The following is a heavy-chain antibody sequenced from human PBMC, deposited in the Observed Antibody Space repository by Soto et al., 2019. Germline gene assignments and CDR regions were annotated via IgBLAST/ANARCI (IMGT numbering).Heavy chain of an antibody. J-gene: IGHJ4*02. CDR3: ATGFLGLCTGGNCPLDY. CDR1: GFTFSRQA. CDR2: IWYHGIDK. Sequence: QVQLVESGGGVVQPERSLRLSCAASGFTFSRQAMHWVRQAPGRGLEWVAVIWYHGIDKYYADSVKGRFTISRDNSKNTVYLPMNSLRGEDTAVYYCATGFLGLCTGGNCPLDYWGQGTLVTVSS. V-gene: IGHV3-33*01. D-gene: IGHD2-15*01.